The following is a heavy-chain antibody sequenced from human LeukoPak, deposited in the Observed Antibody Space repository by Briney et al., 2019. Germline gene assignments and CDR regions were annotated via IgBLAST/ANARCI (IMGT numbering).Heavy chain of an antibody. D-gene: IGHD4-17*01. CDR2: IRYDGSNK. CDR1: GFTFSSYG. V-gene: IGHV3-30*02. J-gene: IGHJ3*02. Sequence: PGGSLRLSCAASGFTFSSYGMHWVRQAPGKGLEWVAFIRYDGSNKYYADSVKGRFTISRDNSKNTLYLQMNSLRAEDTAVYYCARDQRRTVPPYAFDIWGQGTMVTVSS. CDR3: ARDQRRTVPPYAFDI.